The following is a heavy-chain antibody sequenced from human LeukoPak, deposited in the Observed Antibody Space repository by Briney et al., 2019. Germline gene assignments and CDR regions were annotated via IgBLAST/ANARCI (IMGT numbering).Heavy chain of an antibody. CDR2: ISAYNGNT. CDR3: ARDVVVVPAVTTRGDAFDI. J-gene: IGHJ3*02. V-gene: IGHV1-18*01. CDR1: GYTFTSYG. D-gene: IGHD2-2*01. Sequence: ASVKVSRKASGYTFTSYGISWVRQAPGQGLEWMGWISAYNGNTNYAQKLQGRVTMTTDTSTSTAYMELRSLRSDDTAVYYCARDVVVVPAVTTRGDAFDIWGQGTMVTVSS.